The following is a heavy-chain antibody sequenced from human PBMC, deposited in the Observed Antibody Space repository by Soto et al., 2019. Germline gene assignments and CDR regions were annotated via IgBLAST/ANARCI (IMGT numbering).Heavy chain of an antibody. CDR2: ISNSGGSV. V-gene: IGHV3-23*01. CDR1: GFTFSSFA. Sequence: EVQLLESGGGLVQPGGSLRLSCAASGFTFSSFAMSWVRQAPGKGLEWVSGISNSGGSVNYADSVKGRFTISRDNSKNTLSLEINSPRAEDTALYYCAKVKRTYGSVSDIWGQGTMVTVSS. D-gene: IGHD4-17*01. J-gene: IGHJ3*02. CDR3: AKVKRTYGSVSDI.